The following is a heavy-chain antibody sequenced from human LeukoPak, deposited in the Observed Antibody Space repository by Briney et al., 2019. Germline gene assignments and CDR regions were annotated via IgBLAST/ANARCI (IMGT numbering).Heavy chain of an antibody. CDR2: ISGSGGST. Sequence: PGGSLRLSCAASGFTFSSYAMSWVRQAPGKGLEWVSAISGSGGSTYYADSLKGRFTISRDNSKNTLYLQLNSLRAEDTAVYYCAKNYDYVWGSYRHNYFDYWGQGTLVTVSS. CDR1: GFTFSSYA. J-gene: IGHJ4*02. CDR3: AKNYDYVWGSYRHNYFDY. V-gene: IGHV3-23*01. D-gene: IGHD3-16*02.